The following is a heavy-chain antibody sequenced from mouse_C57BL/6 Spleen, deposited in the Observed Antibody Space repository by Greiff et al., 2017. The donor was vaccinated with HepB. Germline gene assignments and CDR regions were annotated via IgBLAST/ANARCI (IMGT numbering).Heavy chain of an antibody. CDR1: GYTFTSYW. J-gene: IGHJ4*01. CDR3: ARKDYGSFYAMDY. V-gene: IGHV1-52*01. D-gene: IGHD1-1*01. Sequence: QVQLQQPGAELVRPGSSVKLSCKASGYTFTSYWMHWVKQRPIQGLEWIGNIDPSDSETHYNQKFKDKATLTVDKSSSTAYMQLSSLTSEDFAVYYCARKDYGSFYAMDYWGQGTSVTVSS. CDR2: IDPSDSET.